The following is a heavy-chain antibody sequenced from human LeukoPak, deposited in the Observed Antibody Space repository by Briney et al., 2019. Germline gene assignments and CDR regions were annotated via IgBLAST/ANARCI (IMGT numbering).Heavy chain of an antibody. CDR1: GGSISSSSYY. CDR2: IKQDGSEK. V-gene: IGHV3-7*01. Sequence: ETLSLTCTVSGGSISSSSYYWGWIRQPPGKGLEWVANIKQDGSEKYYVDSVKGRFTISRDNAKNSLYLQMNSLRAEDTAVYYCARDREVKQQLTEYYLDYWGQGTLVTVSS. J-gene: IGHJ4*02. D-gene: IGHD6-13*01. CDR3: ARDREVKQQLTEYYLDY.